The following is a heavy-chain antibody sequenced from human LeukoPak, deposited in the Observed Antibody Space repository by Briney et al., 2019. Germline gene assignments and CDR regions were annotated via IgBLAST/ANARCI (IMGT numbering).Heavy chain of an antibody. J-gene: IGHJ4*02. CDR2: ISGSGSSS. CDR1: GFTFSSYA. CDR3: AKSSYYDSSGYYREYYFDF. V-gene: IGHV3-23*01. Sequence: SGGSLRLSCAASGFTFSSYAMNWVRQAPGQGLEWVSVISGSGSSSYYADSVKGRFTISRDNSKNTLYLQMNSLRDEDTAVYYCAKSSYYDSSGYYREYYFDFWGQGTLVTVSS. D-gene: IGHD3-22*01.